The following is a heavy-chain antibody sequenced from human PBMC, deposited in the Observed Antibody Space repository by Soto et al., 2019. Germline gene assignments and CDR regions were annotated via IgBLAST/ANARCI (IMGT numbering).Heavy chain of an antibody. Sequence: EVQLLESGGGLVQPGGSLRLSCAASGFTFNNYAMSWVRQAPGKVLEWVSTISSSGGSTYYADSVKGRFTISRDNSKNTLYLQMNSLRAEDTAVYYCAKERWEGYGMDVGGQGTTVTVSS. J-gene: IGHJ6*02. CDR2: ISSSGGST. V-gene: IGHV3-23*01. CDR1: GFTFNNYA. D-gene: IGHD1-26*01. CDR3: AKERWEGYGMDV.